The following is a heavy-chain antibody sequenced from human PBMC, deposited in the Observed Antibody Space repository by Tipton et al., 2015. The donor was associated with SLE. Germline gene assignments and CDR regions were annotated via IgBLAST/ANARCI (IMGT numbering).Heavy chain of an antibody. CDR3: ARSDYYDSSGYYSYAFDI. D-gene: IGHD3-22*01. CDR2: IYNSGSG. V-gene: IGHV4-59*11. CDR1: GGPISSHY. J-gene: IGHJ3*02. Sequence: LRLSCTVSGGPISSHYWSWIRQPPGKGLEWIGYIYNSGSGNYNPSLKSRVTISVDTSKNQFSLKLSSVSAADTAVYYCARSDYYDSSGYYSYAFDIWGQGTMVTVSS.